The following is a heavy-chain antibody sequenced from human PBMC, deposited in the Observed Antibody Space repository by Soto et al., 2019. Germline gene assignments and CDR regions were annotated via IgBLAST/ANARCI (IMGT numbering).Heavy chain of an antibody. D-gene: IGHD6-19*01. V-gene: IGHV3-23*01. J-gene: IGHJ5*02. CDR1: GLTFSSSA. CDR3: ARCTVDTIVTSGWCHYLDP. CDR2: VSGSGGTT. Sequence: GGSLRLSCAASGLTFSSSAMSCVRQAPGKGLEWVSAVSGSGGTTYYADSVRGRFTISRDNSKNTLYLQMNSLRAEDTAIYFCARCTVDTIVTSGWCHYLDPWGQGTLVTVSS.